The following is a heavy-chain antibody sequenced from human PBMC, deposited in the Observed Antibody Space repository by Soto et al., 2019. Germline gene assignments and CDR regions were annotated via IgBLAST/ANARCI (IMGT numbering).Heavy chain of an antibody. Sequence: PGGSLRLSCAHSAFTFGSRHMASVPQAPGKGLEWVSAISNDGDYTFYIDSVRGRVTISRDTSNNILHLQMNAGRADDTAMYYCAQYSRGKHLGESWGQGTLVT. CDR3: AQYSRGKHLGES. CDR2: ISNDGDYT. D-gene: IGHD1-26*01. J-gene: IGHJ4*02. V-gene: IGHV3-23*01. CDR1: AFTFGSRH.